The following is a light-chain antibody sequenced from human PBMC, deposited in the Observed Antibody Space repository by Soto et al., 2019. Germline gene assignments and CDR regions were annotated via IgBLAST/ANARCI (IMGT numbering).Light chain of an antibody. J-gene: IGKJ5*01. CDR3: QKYNSALIT. CDR2: AAS. CDR1: QGISNY. V-gene: IGKV1-27*01. Sequence: DIQMTQSPSSLSASVGDRVTITCRASQGISNYLAWYQQKPGKVPKLLIYAASTLQSGVPSRFSGSGSGTDFTLTISSLQPEDVANYYCQKYNSALITFGQGTRLEIK.